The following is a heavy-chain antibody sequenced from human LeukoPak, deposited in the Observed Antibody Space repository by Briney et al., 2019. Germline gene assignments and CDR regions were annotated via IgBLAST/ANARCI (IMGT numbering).Heavy chain of an antibody. V-gene: IGHV3-9*01. CDR3: AKSLWSSSSGYFDY. CDR2: ISWNSGSI. J-gene: IGHJ4*02. Sequence: GGSLRLSCAASGFTFDDYAMHWVRQVRGKGLEWVSVISWNSGSIVYADSVKGRFTISKDSAKNSLFLQMNSLRPEDTALYYCAKSLWSSSSGYFDYWGQGALVTVTS. D-gene: IGHD6-6*01. CDR1: GFTFDDYA.